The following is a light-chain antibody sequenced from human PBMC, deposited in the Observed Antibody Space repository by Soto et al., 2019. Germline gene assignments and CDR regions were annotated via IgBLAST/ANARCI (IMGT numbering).Light chain of an antibody. CDR3: SSYADVYTYV. V-gene: IGLV2-11*01. Sequence: QSVLTQPRSVSGSPGQSVAISCTGTSRDVGGHNYVSWYQQHPGRAPRLVIYDVNRRPSGVPDRFSGSKSGNTASLTISGLQSEDEADYFCSSYADVYTYVFGSGTKLTVL. J-gene: IGLJ1*01. CDR1: SRDVGGHNY. CDR2: DVN.